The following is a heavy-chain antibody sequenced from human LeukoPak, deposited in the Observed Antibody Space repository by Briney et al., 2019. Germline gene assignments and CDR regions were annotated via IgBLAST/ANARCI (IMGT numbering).Heavy chain of an antibody. CDR2: ITSISSYI. D-gene: IGHD6-13*01. V-gene: IGHV3-21*01. J-gene: IGHJ3*02. Sequence: PGGSLRLSCAASGFTFSSYSMNWVRQAPGKGLEWVSSITSISSYIYYADSVKGRFTISRDNAKNSLYLQMNSLRAEDTAVYYCARDLVLQDQSRWSPHDAFDICGQGTMVTVSS. CDR3: ARDLVLQDQSRWSPHDAFDI. CDR1: GFTFSSYS.